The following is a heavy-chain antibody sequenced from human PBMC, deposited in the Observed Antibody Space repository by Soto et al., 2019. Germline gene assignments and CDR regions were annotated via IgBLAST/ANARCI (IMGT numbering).Heavy chain of an antibody. V-gene: IGHV4-34*01. CDR2: INHSGST. Sequence: SETLSLTCAVYGGSFSGYYWSWNRQPPGKGLEWIGEINHSGSTNYNPSLKSRVTISVDTSKNQFSLKLSSVTAADTAVYYCARTPLRPSYYDYWGQGTLVTVSS. J-gene: IGHJ4*02. CDR1: GGSFSGYY. CDR3: ARTPLRPSYYDY.